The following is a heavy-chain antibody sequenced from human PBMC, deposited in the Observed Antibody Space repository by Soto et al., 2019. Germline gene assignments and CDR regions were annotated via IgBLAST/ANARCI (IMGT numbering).Heavy chain of an antibody. Sequence: SQTLSLTCAISGDSVFSNCAAWNWIRQSPSRGLEWLGRTYYRSKWYNDYAVSVKSRITISRDNSKNTVYLQMNSLRAEDTAVYFCAKPSVAARHYFDHWGQGTQVTVSS. CDR1: GDSVFSNCAA. J-gene: IGHJ4*02. V-gene: IGHV6-1*01. CDR2: TYYRSKWYN. D-gene: IGHD6-6*01. CDR3: AKPSVAARHYFDH.